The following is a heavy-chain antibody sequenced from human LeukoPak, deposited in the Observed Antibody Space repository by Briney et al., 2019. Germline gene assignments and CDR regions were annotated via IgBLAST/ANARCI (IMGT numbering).Heavy chain of an antibody. CDR1: GGSISSYY. V-gene: IGHV4-4*07. CDR2: IYTSGST. Sequence: SETLSLTXTVSGGSISSYYWSWIRQPAGKGLEWIGRIYTSGSTNYNPSLKSRVTMSVDTSKNQFSLKLSSVTAADTAVYYCASGYSSSWYSYWGQGTLVTVSS. J-gene: IGHJ4*02. CDR3: ASGYSSSWYSY. D-gene: IGHD6-13*01.